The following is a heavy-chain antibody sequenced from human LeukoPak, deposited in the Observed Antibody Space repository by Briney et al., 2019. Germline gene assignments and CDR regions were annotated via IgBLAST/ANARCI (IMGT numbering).Heavy chain of an antibody. CDR2: IWYDGSNK. CDR3: AREPYRRAPNYYYYGMDV. CDR1: GFTFSSYG. D-gene: IGHD1-14*01. V-gene: IGHV3-33*01. J-gene: IGHJ6*02. Sequence: GRSLRLSCAASGFTFSSYGMHWVRQAPGKGLEWVAVIWYDGSNKYYADSVKGRFTISRDNSKNTLYLQMSSLRAEDTAVYYCAREPYRRAPNYYYYGMDVWGQGTTVTVSS.